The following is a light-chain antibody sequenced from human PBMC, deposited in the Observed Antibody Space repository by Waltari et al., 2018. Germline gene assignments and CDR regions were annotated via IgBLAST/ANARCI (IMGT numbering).Light chain of an antibody. CDR1: QSVSRS. Sequence: LVLTQSPGTLSLSPGERATLSCRASQSVSRSLAWYQQKPGQAPKLLIYGASTRPTGIPDRFTGSGSGTDFSLTISSLEPEDFAIYFCQHYERLPATFGQGTKVEIK. CDR2: GAS. CDR3: QHYERLPAT. V-gene: IGKV3-20*01. J-gene: IGKJ1*01.